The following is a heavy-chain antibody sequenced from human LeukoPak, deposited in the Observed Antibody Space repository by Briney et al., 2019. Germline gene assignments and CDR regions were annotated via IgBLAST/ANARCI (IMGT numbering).Heavy chain of an antibody. CDR1: GYTFTSYG. D-gene: IGHD2-2*02. V-gene: IGHV1-18*01. CDR2: INAYNGST. CDR3: ARVQTRYCSSTSCYTI. J-gene: IGHJ4*02. Sequence: ASVKVSCKASGYTFTSYGISWVRQAPGQGLEWMGWINAYNGSTNYAQKLQGRVTMTTDTSTSTAYMELRSLRSDDTAVYYCARVQTRYCSSTSCYTIWGQGTLVTVSS.